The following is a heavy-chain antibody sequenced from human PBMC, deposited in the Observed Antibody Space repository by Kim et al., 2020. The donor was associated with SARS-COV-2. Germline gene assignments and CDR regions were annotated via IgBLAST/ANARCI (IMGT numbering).Heavy chain of an antibody. V-gene: IGHV3-15*01. CDR2: T. Sequence: TDYDAPVKGRFTIYRDDSKNTLYLQMNSLKNEDTAVYYCTTDGIFTTGTPWGQGTLVTVSS. J-gene: IGHJ4*02. CDR3: TTDGIFTTGTP. D-gene: IGHD1-1*01.